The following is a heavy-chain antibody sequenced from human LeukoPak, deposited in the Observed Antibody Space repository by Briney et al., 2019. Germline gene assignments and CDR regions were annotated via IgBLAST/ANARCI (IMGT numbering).Heavy chain of an antibody. Sequence: GGSLRLSCIASGFTFGDYALSWFRQAPGKGLEWLSFIRSKDHGGTTEYAAPVKGRFTISRDDSNSIAYLQMNSLIIEDTAVYFCTRDPHYYHGNPHDFWGQGTRVTVSS. V-gene: IGHV3-49*03. D-gene: IGHD4-23*01. CDR1: GFTFGDYA. J-gene: IGHJ4*02. CDR2: IRSKDHGGTT. CDR3: TRDPHYYHGNPHDF.